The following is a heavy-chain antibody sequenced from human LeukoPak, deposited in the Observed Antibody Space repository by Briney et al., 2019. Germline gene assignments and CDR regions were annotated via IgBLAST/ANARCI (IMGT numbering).Heavy chain of an antibody. CDR1: GVSFSSSW. V-gene: IGHV3-74*01. J-gene: IGHJ6*02. D-gene: IGHD3-16*01. Sequence: GGALRLSCAASGVSFSSSWMHWGRQAPGAGLVWVSRINSDGSTTNYADSVNGRFTTSRDNAMSTLYLQMNSLRAEDTAVYYCARDFGPYGMDVWGQGTTVTVSS. CDR2: INSDGSTT. CDR3: ARDFGPYGMDV.